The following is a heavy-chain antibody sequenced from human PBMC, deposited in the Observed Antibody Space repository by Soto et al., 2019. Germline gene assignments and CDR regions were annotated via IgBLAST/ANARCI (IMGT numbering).Heavy chain of an antibody. J-gene: IGHJ4*02. CDR2: ISGSGGST. CDR3: SRGKYYYDSSGYWLFDY. CDR1: GFNFSSYA. D-gene: IGHD3-22*01. Sequence: PGGSLRLSCAASGFNFSSYAMSWVRQAPGKGLEWVSAISGSGGSTYYADSVKGRFTISRDNSKNTLYLQMNSLRAEDTAVYYCSRGKYYYDSSGYWLFDYWGQGTLVTVSS. V-gene: IGHV3-23*01.